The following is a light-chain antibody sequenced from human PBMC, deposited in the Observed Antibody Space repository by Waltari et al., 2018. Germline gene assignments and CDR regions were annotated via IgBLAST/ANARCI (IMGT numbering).Light chain of an antibody. Sequence: QSALTQPRSVSGSPGQSVTISCTGTSSDVGGYNYVSWYQQHPAKAPKLMIYDVTKRPSGVPDRFSASESGNTASLTIAGLQTEDEADYYCCSYAGSYTLLFGGGTKLTVL. CDR1: SSDVGGYNY. CDR3: CSYAGSYTLL. CDR2: DVT. V-gene: IGLV2-11*01. J-gene: IGLJ3*02.